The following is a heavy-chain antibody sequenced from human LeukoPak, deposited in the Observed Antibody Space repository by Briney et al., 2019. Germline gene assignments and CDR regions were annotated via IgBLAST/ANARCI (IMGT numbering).Heavy chain of an antibody. J-gene: IGHJ3*02. CDR1: GYTFTGYY. CDR3: ARKERPYYDDSSGAHDAFDI. CDR2: INPNSGGT. D-gene: IGHD3-22*01. Sequence: ASVKVSCKASGYTFTGYYMHWVRQAPGQGLEWMGWINPNSGGTNCAQKFQGRVTMTSDTTISTAYMELSRLRSDDTAVYYCARKERPYYDDSSGAHDAFDIWGQGTMVTAS. V-gene: IGHV1-2*02.